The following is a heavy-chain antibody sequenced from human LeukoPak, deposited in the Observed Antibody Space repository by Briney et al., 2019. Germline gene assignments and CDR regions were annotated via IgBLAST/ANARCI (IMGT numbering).Heavy chain of an antibody. CDR2: IYYSGST. CDR1: GGSISSSSYY. V-gene: IGHV4-39*01. Sequence: PSETLSLTCTVSGGSISSSSYYWGWIRQPPGKGLEWIGSIYYSGSTYYNPSLKGRVTISVDTSKNQFSLKLSSVTAADTAVYYCAMYYDFWSGYPRDHWGQGTLVTVSS. CDR3: AMYYDFWSGYPRDH. D-gene: IGHD3-3*01. J-gene: IGHJ4*02.